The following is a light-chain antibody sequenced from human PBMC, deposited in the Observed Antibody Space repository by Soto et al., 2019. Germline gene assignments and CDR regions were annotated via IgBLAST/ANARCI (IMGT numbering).Light chain of an antibody. CDR1: QSVTSSY. V-gene: IGKV3-20*01. CDR3: QQYGSSPPIT. Sequence: EIVLTQSPGTLSLSPGERATLSCRASQSVTSSYLAWYQQKPGQAPRLLISGASGRATGVPDRFSGSGSGTEFTLTISRLQPEDFAVYYCQQYGSSPPITVGQGTRREI. J-gene: IGKJ5*01. CDR2: GAS.